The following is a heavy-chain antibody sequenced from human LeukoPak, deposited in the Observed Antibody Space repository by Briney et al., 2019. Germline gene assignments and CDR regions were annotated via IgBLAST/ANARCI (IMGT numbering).Heavy chain of an antibody. J-gene: IGHJ4*02. D-gene: IGHD2-2*01. CDR2: IIPIFGTA. Sequence: SVKVSCEASGGTFSSYAISWVRQAPGQGLEWMGGIIPIFGTANYAQKFQGRVTITADESTSTAYMELSSLRSEDTAVYYCARVVPAARIDYWGQGTLVTVSS. V-gene: IGHV1-69*13. CDR3: ARVVPAARIDY. CDR1: GGTFSSYA.